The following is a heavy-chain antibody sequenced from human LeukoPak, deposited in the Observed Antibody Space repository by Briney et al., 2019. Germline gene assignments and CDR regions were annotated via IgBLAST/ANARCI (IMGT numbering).Heavy chain of an antibody. CDR2: IKEDGSEK. D-gene: IGHD3-22*01. Sequence: PGGPLRLSCAASGFTFSRYWMSWVRQAPGKGLEWVANIKEDGSEKYYVDSVKGRFTISRDNAKKSLYLQMNSLRAEDTAVYYCARDQVLAMIGVLQGAFDLWGQGTMVTVSS. V-gene: IGHV3-7*01. J-gene: IGHJ3*01. CDR3: ARDQVLAMIGVLQGAFDL. CDR1: GFTFSRYW.